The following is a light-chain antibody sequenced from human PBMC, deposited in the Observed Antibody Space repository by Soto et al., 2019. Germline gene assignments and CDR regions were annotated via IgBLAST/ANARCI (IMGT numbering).Light chain of an antibody. J-gene: IGLJ3*02. CDR1: SSNIGGNT. Sequence: QSVLTQPPSASGTPGQRVTISCSGSSSNIGGNTVNWYQQLPGTAPKLLMYSNDQRPSGVPDRFSGSKSGTSASLAISGLQSEDESDYYCAAWDDTLIGVVFGGGTQLTVL. CDR3: AAWDDTLIGVV. CDR2: SND. V-gene: IGLV1-44*01.